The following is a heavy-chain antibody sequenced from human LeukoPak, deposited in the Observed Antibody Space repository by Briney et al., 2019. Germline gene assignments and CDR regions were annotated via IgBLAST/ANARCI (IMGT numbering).Heavy chain of an antibody. CDR2: ISGSGAST. CDR1: GFTFRSYA. CDR3: AKHQGYTSSPLDY. Sequence: GGSLRLSCAASGFTFRSYAMSWVRQAPGKGLEWVSAISGSGASTYSADSVRGRFIISRDNSKSTLYVQMNSLRVEDTAIYYCAKHQGYTSSPLDYWGQGTLVTVSS. J-gene: IGHJ4*02. D-gene: IGHD6-13*01. V-gene: IGHV3-23*01.